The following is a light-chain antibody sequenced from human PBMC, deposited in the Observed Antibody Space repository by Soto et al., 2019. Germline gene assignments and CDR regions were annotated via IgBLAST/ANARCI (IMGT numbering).Light chain of an antibody. V-gene: IGKV3-20*01. CDR1: QSLLYSSNNKNY. Sequence: DIVMTQSPDSLAVSLGERATINCKSSQSLLYSSNNKNYLAWYQQKPGQAPRLLIYGASSRATGIPDRFSGSGSGTDFTLTISRLEPEDFAVYYCQQYGSSPQDTFGQGTKLEIK. J-gene: IGKJ2*01. CDR3: QQYGSSPQDT. CDR2: GAS.